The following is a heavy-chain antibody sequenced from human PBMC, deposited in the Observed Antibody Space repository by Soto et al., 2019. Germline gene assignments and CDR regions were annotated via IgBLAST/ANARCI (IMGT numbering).Heavy chain of an antibody. Sequence: SQTLSLTCAISGDSVSSNSAAWNWIRQSPSRGLEWLGRTYYRSKWYNDYAVSVKSRITISPDTSKNQFSLQLDSVIPADTAVYYCARGRDYYGSGSYKGSWFDPWGQGTLVTVSS. D-gene: IGHD3-10*01. V-gene: IGHV6-1*01. CDR2: TYYRSKWYN. CDR1: GDSVSSNSAA. CDR3: ARGRDYYGSGSYKGSWFDP. J-gene: IGHJ5*02.